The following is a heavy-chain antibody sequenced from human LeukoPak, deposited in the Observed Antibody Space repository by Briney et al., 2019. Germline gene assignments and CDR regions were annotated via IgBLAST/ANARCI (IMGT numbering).Heavy chain of an antibody. J-gene: IGHJ3*02. CDR3: ARDTSRDYVWGSYRYTGRGAFDI. V-gene: IGHV3-30*04. Sequence: GGSLRLSCAASGFTFSSYAMHWVRQAPGKGLEWVAVISYDGSNKYYADSVKGRFTISRDNSKNTLYLQMNSLRAEDTAVYYCARDTSRDYVWGSYRYTGRGAFDIWGQGTMVTVSS. D-gene: IGHD3-16*02. CDR1: GFTFSSYA. CDR2: ISYDGSNK.